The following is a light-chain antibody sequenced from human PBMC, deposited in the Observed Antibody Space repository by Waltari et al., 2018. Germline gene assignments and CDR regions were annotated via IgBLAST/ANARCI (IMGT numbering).Light chain of an antibody. CDR3: QQYNSYST. V-gene: IGKV1-5*03. Sequence: DIRMTQSPSTLSASVGDRVTITCRASQSISTWLAWYQQKPGKAPKLLIYKASSLESGVPSRFSGSGSATEFTLTISSPQPDDFATYYCQQYNSYSTFGQGTKLEIK. CDR1: QSISTW. CDR2: KAS. J-gene: IGKJ2*01.